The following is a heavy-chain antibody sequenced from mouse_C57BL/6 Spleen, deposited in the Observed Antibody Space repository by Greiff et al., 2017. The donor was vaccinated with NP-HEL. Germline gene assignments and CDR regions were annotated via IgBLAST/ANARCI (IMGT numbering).Heavy chain of an antibody. CDR1: GFTFRSYA. V-gene: IGHV5-9-1*02. CDR2: ISSGGDYI. J-gene: IGHJ3*01. Sequence: DVKLVESGEGLVKPGGSLKLSCAASGFTFRSYAMSWVRQTPEKRLEWVAYISSGGDYIYYADTVKGRFTISRYNARNTLYLQMSSLKSEDTAMYYCTREGYYGSSYGFAYWGQGTLVTVSA. CDR3: TREGYYGSSYGFAY. D-gene: IGHD1-1*01.